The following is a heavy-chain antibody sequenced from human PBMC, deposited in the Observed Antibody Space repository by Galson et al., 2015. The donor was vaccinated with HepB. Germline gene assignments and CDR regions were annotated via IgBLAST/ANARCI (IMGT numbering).Heavy chain of an antibody. D-gene: IGHD6-6*01. CDR2: IYSGGST. Sequence: SLRLSCAASGFTVSSNYMSWVRQAPGKGLEWVSVIYSGGSTYYADSVKGRFTISRDNSNNTLYLQMNSLRAEDTAVYYCAREYYSSSSYWGQGTLVTVSS. J-gene: IGHJ4*02. V-gene: IGHV3-53*01. CDR3: AREYYSSSSY. CDR1: GFTVSSNY.